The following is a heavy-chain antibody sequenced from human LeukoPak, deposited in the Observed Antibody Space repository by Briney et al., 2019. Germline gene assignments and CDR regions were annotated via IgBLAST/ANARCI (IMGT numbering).Heavy chain of an antibody. CDR2: INPNSGGT. CDR1: GYTFPDYY. J-gene: IGHJ3*02. Sequence: ASVKVSCQASGYTFPDYYMHWVGQAAGQGLAWMGWINPNSGGTNYAQKLQGSVTMTRDTSISTAYMELSRLRSDDTAVYYCAIDGDAGAFDIWGQGTMVTVSS. CDR3: AIDGDAGAFDI. D-gene: IGHD7-27*01. V-gene: IGHV1-2*02.